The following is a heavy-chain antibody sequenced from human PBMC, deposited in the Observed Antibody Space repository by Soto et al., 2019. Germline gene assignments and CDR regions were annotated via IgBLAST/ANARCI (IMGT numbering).Heavy chain of an antibody. V-gene: IGHV3-9*01. CDR2: ISWNSGNI. J-gene: IGHJ4*01. Sequence: PGGSLRLSCAASGFTFDDYAMHWVRQAPGKGLEWVSGISWNSGNIGYADSVKGRFTVSRDTDENTVYLQMKSLRVEDTAVYYCAKESAITFGGVIVPYFDIWGHGTLVTVSS. D-gene: IGHD3-16*02. CDR3: AKESAITFGGVIVPYFDI. CDR1: GFTFDDYA.